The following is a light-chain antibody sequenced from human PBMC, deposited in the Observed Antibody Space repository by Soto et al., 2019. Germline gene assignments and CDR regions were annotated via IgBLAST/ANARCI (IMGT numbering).Light chain of an antibody. CDR2: GAS. CDR1: QSVSSSY. V-gene: IGKV3-20*01. Sequence: EIVLTQSPGTLSLSPGERATLSCRASQSVSSSYLAWYQQQPGQAPRLLIYGASSRATGIPDRFSGSGCGTDFTLTISRLEPEDFAVYYCQQYGSSPLTFGGGTKVEIK. CDR3: QQYGSSPLT. J-gene: IGKJ4*01.